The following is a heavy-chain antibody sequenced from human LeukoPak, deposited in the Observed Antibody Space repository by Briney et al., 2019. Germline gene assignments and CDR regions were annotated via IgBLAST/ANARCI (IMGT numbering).Heavy chain of an antibody. J-gene: IGHJ6*02. CDR2: ISYDGSSK. CDR3: ARDNYYGMDV. CDR1: GFTFSSYA. V-gene: IGHV3-30-3*01. Sequence: PGPSLRLSCAASGFTFSSYAMHWVRQAPGKGLEWVAVISYDGSSKYFADSVKGRFTISRDTSKNTLYLQMNSLRAEDAAVYYCARDNYYGMDVWGQGTTVTVSS.